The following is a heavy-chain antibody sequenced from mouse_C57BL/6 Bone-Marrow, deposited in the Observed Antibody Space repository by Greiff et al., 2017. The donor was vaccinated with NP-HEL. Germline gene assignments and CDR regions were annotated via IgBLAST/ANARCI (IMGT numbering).Heavy chain of an antibody. J-gene: IGHJ4*01. V-gene: IGHV3-6*01. CDR2: ISYDGSN. D-gene: IGHD3-2*02. CDR3: ARDTATQDSSGAYYAMDY. Sequence: EVKLQESGPGLVKPSQSLSLTCSVTGYSITSGYYWNWIRQFPGNKLEWMGYISYDGSNNYNPSLNNRISITRDTSKNQFFLKLNSVTTEDTATYYCARDTATQDSSGAYYAMDYWGQGTSVTVAS. CDR1: GYSITSGYY.